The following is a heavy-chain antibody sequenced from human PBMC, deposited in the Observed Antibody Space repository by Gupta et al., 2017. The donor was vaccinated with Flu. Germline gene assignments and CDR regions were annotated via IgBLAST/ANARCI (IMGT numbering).Heavy chain of an antibody. D-gene: IGHD6-13*01. CDR1: GFTFSSYE. Sequence: EVQLVESGGGLVQPGGSLRLSCAASGFTFSSYEMNWVRQAPGKGLEWIAYISDGGSTKYYVDSVKGRFTISRDNAKNSLYLQMNTLRAEDTAVYYCARSEYSSNWYGGEGYYYYFYAMDVWGQGTTVTVSS. J-gene: IGHJ6*02. CDR3: ARSEYSSNWYGGEGYYYYFYAMDV. V-gene: IGHV3-48*03. CDR2: ISDGGSTK.